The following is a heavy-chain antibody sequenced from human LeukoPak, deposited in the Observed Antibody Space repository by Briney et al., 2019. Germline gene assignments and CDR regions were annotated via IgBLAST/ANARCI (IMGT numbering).Heavy chain of an antibody. J-gene: IGHJ4*02. V-gene: IGHV1-69*06. CDR1: GGTFSSYA. D-gene: IGHD6-19*01. Sequence: EASVKVSCKASGGTFSSYAISWVRQAPGQGLEWMGGIIPIFGTANYAQKFQGRVTITADKSTSTAYMELSSLRSEDTAVYYCASEGIGSGWYRVPYWGQGTLVTVSS. CDR3: ASEGIGSGWYRVPY. CDR2: IIPIFGTA.